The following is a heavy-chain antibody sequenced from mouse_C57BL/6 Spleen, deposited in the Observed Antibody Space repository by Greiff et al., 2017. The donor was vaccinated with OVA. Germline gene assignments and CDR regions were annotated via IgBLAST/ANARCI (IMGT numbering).Heavy chain of an antibody. J-gene: IGHJ4*01. D-gene: IGHD4-1*02. Sequence: VQLQQSGAELVKPGASVKLSCKASGYTFTGYWIEWVKQRPGHGLEWIGEIFPGSGSTNYNEKFKGKATFTADTSSNTADMQLSSLTTEDSAIYYCARESTTGVGRAMDYWGQGTSVTVSS. V-gene: IGHV1-9*01. CDR3: ARESTTGVGRAMDY. CDR1: GYTFTGYW. CDR2: IFPGSGST.